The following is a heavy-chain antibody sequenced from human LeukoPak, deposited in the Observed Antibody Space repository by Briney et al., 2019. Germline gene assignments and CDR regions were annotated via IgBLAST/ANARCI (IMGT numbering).Heavy chain of an antibody. J-gene: IGHJ4*02. CDR2: IPSDGTTT. Sequence: GGSLRLSCAVSGVTFSSHWLHWVRQAPGKGLVWVSRIPSDGTTTTYADFVKGRFTISRDDAKNTLYLQMNNLRVEDTAVYYCARVMGHCLTAWYLDYWGQGALVTVSS. CDR3: ARVMGHCLTAWYLDY. CDR1: GVTFSSHW. D-gene: IGHD2-21*01. V-gene: IGHV3-74*03.